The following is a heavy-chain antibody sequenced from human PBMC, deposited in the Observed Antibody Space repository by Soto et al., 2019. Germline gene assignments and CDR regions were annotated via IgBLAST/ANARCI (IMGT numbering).Heavy chain of an antibody. Sequence: EVRLVESGGGLVQPGRSLRLSCAASGFNFNDYAMHWVRQAPGKGLEWVSGISWNSGSIGYADSVKGRFTISRANAKKSLYLQMNSLRAEDPALYYCVKGNREIFGESGYDWGDYWGQGTQVTVAS. CDR2: ISWNSGSI. V-gene: IGHV3-9*01. J-gene: IGHJ4*02. D-gene: IGHD5-12*01. CDR1: GFNFNDYA. CDR3: VKGNREIFGESGYDWGDY.